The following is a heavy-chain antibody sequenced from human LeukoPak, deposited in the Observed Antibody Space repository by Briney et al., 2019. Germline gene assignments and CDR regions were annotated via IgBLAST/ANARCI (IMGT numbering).Heavy chain of an antibody. CDR3: ARVRYYYDSSGYYYFDY. J-gene: IGHJ4*02. CDR2: INPSGGST. CDR1: GYTFTSYY. D-gene: IGHD3-22*01. Sequence: ASVKVSCKASGYTFTSYYMHWVRQAPGQGLEWMGIINPSGGSTSYAQKFQGRVTITADESTSTAYMELSSLRSEDTAVYYCARVRYYYDSSGYYYFDYWGQGTLVTVSS. V-gene: IGHV1-46*01.